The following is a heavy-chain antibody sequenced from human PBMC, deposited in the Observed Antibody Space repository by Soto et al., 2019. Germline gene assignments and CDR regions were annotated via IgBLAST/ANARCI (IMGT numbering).Heavy chain of an antibody. V-gene: IGHV1-69*13. Sequence: SVKVSCKASGGTFSSYAISWVRQAPGQGLEWMGGIIPIFGTANYAQKFQGRVTMTADASTSTAYMELSSLRSEDTAMYYCARVGSGWYSNNGDYDYNGMDVWGQGTTVPVSS. CDR1: GGTFSSYA. D-gene: IGHD6-19*01. J-gene: IGHJ6*02. CDR3: ARVGSGWYSNNGDYDYNGMDV. CDR2: IIPIFGTA.